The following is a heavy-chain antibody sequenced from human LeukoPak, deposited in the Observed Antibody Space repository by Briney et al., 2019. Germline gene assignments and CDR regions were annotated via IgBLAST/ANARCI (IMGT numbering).Heavy chain of an antibody. CDR3: ARASRLVSTYYFDY. V-gene: IGHV1-24*01. CDR2: FHPKDADM. J-gene: IGHJ4*02. CDR1: GYSVTEVA. Sequence: ASVRVSCKVSGYSVTEVAIHWVRQTPGEGLEWMGGFHPKDADMIYAQKFQGRVTMTTDTSTSTAYMELRSLRSDDTAVYYCARASRLVSTYYFDYWGQGTLVTVSS. D-gene: IGHD5/OR15-5a*01.